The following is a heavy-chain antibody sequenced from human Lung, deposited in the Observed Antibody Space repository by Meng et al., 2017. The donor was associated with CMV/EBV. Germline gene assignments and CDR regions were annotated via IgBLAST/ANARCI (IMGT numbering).Heavy chain of an antibody. V-gene: IGHV4-39*01. CDR1: GGSISSRSYY. J-gene: IGHJ2*01. Sequence: SXTXSLXCTVSGGSISSRSYYWGWIRKPPGKGLEWIGSIYYSGSTYYNPYLKSRVTISVDTAKNQFSLKLSSVTAADTAVYYCYGHWWETTHNWYFDLWGHGTLVTVSS. D-gene: IGHD1-26*01. CDR3: YGHWWETTHNWYFDL. CDR2: IYYSGST.